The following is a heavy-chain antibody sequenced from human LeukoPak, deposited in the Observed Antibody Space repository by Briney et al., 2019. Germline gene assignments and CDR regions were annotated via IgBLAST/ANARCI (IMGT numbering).Heavy chain of an antibody. J-gene: IGHJ3*02. V-gene: IGHV4-59*11. Sequence: ASETLSLTCAVSADSFSSHYWTWIRQPPGKGLEWIGYISYIGSTNYNPSLKSRVTISIDTSKNQFSLKLSSVTAADTAVYYCARDLVTVTKGFDIWGQGTMVSVSS. CDR2: ISYIGST. CDR3: ARDLVTVTKGFDI. D-gene: IGHD4-17*01. CDR1: ADSFSSHY.